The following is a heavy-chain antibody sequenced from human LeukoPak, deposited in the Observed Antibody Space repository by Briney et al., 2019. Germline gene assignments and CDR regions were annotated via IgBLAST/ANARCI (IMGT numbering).Heavy chain of an antibody. CDR3: ARDSFTYGNY. D-gene: IGHD3-10*01. V-gene: IGHV3-7*01. CDR1: GFTFSSSW. CDR2: INEDGSGK. Sequence: GGSLRLSCAASGFTFSSSWMCWVRQAPGKGLEWVANINEDGSGKYYVDSVRGRFTISRGNTKNSLYLQMSSLRAEDTAVYYCARDSFTYGNYWGQGTLVTVSS. J-gene: IGHJ4*02.